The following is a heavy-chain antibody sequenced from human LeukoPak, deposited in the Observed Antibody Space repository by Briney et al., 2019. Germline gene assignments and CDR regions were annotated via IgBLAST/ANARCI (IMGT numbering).Heavy chain of an antibody. V-gene: IGHV4-59*12. J-gene: IGHJ5*02. D-gene: IGHD3-22*01. CDR2: IYYSGST. Sequence: PSETLSLTCTVSGGSISSYYWSWIRQPPGKGLEWIGYIYYSGSTNYNPSLKSRVTMSVDTSKNQFSLKLSSVTAADTAVYYCARDTLLLDYYDSRSSWFDPWGQGTLVTVSS. CDR1: GGSISSYY. CDR3: ARDTLLLDYYDSRSSWFDP.